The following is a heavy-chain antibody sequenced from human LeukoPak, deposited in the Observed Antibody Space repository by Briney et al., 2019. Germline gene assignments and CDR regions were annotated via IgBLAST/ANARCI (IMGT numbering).Heavy chain of an antibody. CDR2: ISSSGSTI. J-gene: IGHJ4*02. CDR3: ARVDILTGDY. Sequence: PGGSLRLSCAASGFTFSSYEMNWVRQAPGKGLEWVSYISSSGSTIYYADSVKGRFTISRDNAKNSPYLQMNSLRAEDTAVYYCARVDILTGDYCGQGTLVTVSS. CDR1: GFTFSSYE. V-gene: IGHV3-48*03. D-gene: IGHD3-9*01.